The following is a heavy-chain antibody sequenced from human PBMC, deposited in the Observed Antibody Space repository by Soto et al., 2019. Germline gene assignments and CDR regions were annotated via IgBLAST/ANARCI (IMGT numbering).Heavy chain of an antibody. CDR2: ISGSGGST. D-gene: IGHD2-2*03. CDR1: GFTFSSYA. Sequence: GSLRLSCAASGFTFSSYAMSWVRQAPGKGLEWVSAISGSGGSTYYADSVKGRFTISRDNSKNTLYLQMNSLRAEDTAVYYCAKGALDIVVVPAAVTLAYWGQGTLVTVSS. V-gene: IGHV3-23*01. CDR3: AKGALDIVVVPAAVTLAY. J-gene: IGHJ4*02.